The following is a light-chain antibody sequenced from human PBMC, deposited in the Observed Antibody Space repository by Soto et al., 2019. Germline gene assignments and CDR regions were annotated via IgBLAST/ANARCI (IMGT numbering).Light chain of an antibody. CDR3: TSYGGRDNLI. V-gene: IGLV2-8*01. Sequence: QSALTQPPSASGSPGQSVTISCTGTSSDIGAYNYVSWFQQHPGEAPKLIISEVNKRPSGVPNRFSGSKSGNTASLTVSGLQAEXXADYYCTSYGGRDNLIFGGGTKLTVL. CDR1: SSDIGAYNY. CDR2: EVN. J-gene: IGLJ2*01.